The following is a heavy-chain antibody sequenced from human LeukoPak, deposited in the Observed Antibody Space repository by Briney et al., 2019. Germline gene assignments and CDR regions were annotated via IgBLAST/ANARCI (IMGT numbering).Heavy chain of an antibody. CDR2: INPSGGST. Sequence: ASVKVSCKASGYTFTSYYMHWVRQAPGQGLEWMGIINPSGGSTSYAQKFQGRVTMTRDTSTSTVYMELSSLRSEDTAVYYCARDRGRAAAGKGGFDYWGQGTLVTVSS. J-gene: IGHJ4*02. D-gene: IGHD6-13*01. CDR1: GYTFTSYY. CDR3: ARDRGRAAAGKGGFDY. V-gene: IGHV1-46*01.